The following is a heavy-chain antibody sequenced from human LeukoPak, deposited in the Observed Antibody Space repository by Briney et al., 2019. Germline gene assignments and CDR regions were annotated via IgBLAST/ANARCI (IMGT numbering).Heavy chain of an antibody. CDR1: GFTFSSYS. V-gene: IGHV3-21*01. J-gene: IGHJ4*02. Sequence: GGSLRLSCAASGFTFSSYSMNWVRQAPGKGLEWVSSISSSSSYIYYADSVKGRFTISRDNAKNSLYLQMNSLRAEDTAVYYCARASLDSGSYYDYFDYWGQGTLVTASS. D-gene: IGHD1-26*01. CDR3: ARASLDSGSYYDYFDY. CDR2: ISSSSSYI.